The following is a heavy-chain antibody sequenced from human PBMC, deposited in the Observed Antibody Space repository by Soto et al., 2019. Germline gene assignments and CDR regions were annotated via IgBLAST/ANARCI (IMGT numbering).Heavy chain of an antibody. V-gene: IGHV3-74*01. CDR3: ATGGSGYGVS. J-gene: IGHJ5*02. CDR2: MNGDGSST. Sequence: PGGSLSLSCAASGFPFGTYWMHWVRQAPGKGLVWVSRMNGDGSSTSYADSVKGRFTISRDNAKNTLYLQINSLRAEDAAVYYCATGGSGYGVSWGQGTLVTVSS. D-gene: IGHD5-12*01. CDR1: GFPFGTYW.